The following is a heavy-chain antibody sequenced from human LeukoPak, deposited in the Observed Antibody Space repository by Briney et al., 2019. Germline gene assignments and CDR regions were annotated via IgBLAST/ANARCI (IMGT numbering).Heavy chain of an antibody. CDR2: ISYSGSS. CDR1: GSSISSYY. CDR3: ARDYDILTGYGDAFDV. J-gene: IGHJ3*01. V-gene: IGHV4-59*01. D-gene: IGHD3-9*01. Sequence: SSETLSLTCTVSGSSISSYYFSWIRQPPGKGLEWIGYISYSGSSNYNPSLKSRVTISVDTSKSQFSLKLRSVTAADTAVYYCARDYDILTGYGDAFDVRGQGTKVTVSS.